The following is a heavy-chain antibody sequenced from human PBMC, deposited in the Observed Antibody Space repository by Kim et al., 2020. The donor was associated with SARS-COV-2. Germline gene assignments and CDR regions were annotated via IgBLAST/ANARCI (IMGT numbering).Heavy chain of an antibody. V-gene: IGHV6-1*01. Sequence: DDAVSVKSRITINPDTSKNQFSRQLNSVTPKDTAVYYCARDRPGTTPFDYWGQGTLVTVSS. J-gene: IGHJ4*02. D-gene: IGHD1-7*01. CDR3: ARDRPGTTPFDY.